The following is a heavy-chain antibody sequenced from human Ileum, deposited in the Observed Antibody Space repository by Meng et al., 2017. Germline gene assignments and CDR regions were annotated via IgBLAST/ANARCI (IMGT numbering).Heavy chain of an antibody. Sequence: VQLVQSGGGGRKPGAPVKVSCKACGYTFTSYGISWVRQAPGQGLEWMGWISAYNGNTNYAQKLQGRVTMTTDTSTSTAYMELRSLRSDDTAVYYCARLGVAAAGTFFDYWGQGTLVTVSS. J-gene: IGHJ4*02. V-gene: IGHV1-18*01. D-gene: IGHD6-13*01. CDR1: GYTFTSYG. CDR2: ISAYNGNT. CDR3: ARLGVAAAGTFFDY.